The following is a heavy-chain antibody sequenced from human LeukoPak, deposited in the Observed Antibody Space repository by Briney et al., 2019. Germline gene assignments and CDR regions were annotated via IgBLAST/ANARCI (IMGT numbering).Heavy chain of an antibody. J-gene: IGHJ6*03. D-gene: IGHD1-26*01. CDR2: ISSSSSTI. CDR1: GFTFSSYS. Sequence: GGSLRLSCAASGFTFSSYSMNWVRQAPGKGLEWVSYISSSSSTIYYADSVKGRFTISRDNAKNSLYLQMNSLRAEDTAVYYCARVRDSNSWDYYYYMDVWGKGTTVTVSS. CDR3: ARVRDSNSWDYYYYMDV. V-gene: IGHV3-48*01.